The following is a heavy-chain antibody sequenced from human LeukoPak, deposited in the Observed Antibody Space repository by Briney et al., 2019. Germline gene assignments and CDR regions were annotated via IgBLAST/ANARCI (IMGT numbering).Heavy chain of an antibody. CDR2: FYYTGST. J-gene: IGHJ4*02. CDR1: GASISRNTYY. V-gene: IGHV4-39*01. CDR3: ARHKQLPSGYFDY. D-gene: IGHD6-6*01. Sequence: SETLSLTCSVSGASISRNTYYWGWIRQSPGKGLEWIGTFYYTGSTYYNPSLKSRITISVDTSKNQFSLKLTSVTAADTAVYYCARHKQLPSGYFDYWGQGTLVTVSS.